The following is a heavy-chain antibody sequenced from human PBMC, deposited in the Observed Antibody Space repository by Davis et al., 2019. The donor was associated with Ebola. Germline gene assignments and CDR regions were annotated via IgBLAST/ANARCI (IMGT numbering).Heavy chain of an antibody. V-gene: IGHV4-4*07. J-gene: IGHJ3*02. CDR2: MLASGGA. CDR3: ARDEYNRGYSVYEGGALDI. D-gene: IGHD5/OR15-5a*01. Sequence: SETLSLTCKASGGSIGNYYWSWIRQPAGKGLEWIGRMLASGGADYNPYLRSRLTMTVDTSKNQFSLKLGSVTAADTAVYYCARDEYNRGYSVYEGGALDIWGPGTMVTVSS. CDR1: GGSIGNYY.